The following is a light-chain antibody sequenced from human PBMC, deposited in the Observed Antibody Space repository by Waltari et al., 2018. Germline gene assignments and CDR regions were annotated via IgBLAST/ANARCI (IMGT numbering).Light chain of an antibody. CDR3: QQRSI. V-gene: IGKV3-11*01. J-gene: IGKJ5*01. Sequence: EIILTQSPAALSLSPGDRATLSCRASQSVSRYLGWYQQKPGQAPRNLIYDASNGATGIPARFSGSGSGTDFTLTISSLEPEDSAVYYCQQRSIFGQGTRLEIK. CDR1: QSVSRY. CDR2: DAS.